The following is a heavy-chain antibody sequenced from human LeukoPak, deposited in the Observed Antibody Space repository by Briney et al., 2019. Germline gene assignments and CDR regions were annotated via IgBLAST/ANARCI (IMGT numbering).Heavy chain of an antibody. CDR1: GFTFDDYA. Sequence: GRSLRLSCAASGFTFDDYAMHWVRQASGKGLEWVSGISWNSGSIGYADSVKGRFTISRDNAKNSLYLQMNSLRAEDTALYYCAKVAYSSSWYAYYFDYWGQGTLVTVSS. D-gene: IGHD6-13*01. CDR2: ISWNSGSI. CDR3: AKVAYSSSWYAYYFDY. V-gene: IGHV3-9*01. J-gene: IGHJ4*02.